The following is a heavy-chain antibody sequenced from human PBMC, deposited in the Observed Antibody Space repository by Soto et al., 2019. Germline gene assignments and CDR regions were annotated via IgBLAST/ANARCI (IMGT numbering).Heavy chain of an antibody. V-gene: IGHV4-59*01. CDR1: GDSISTFY. CDR2: VYYTGST. J-gene: IGHJ4*02. Sequence: PXETLSLTCTVSGDSISTFYWGWMRQSPGKELDWIGYVYYTGSTNYNPSLKSRVTISVDRSKNQFSLKLTSANAADTAVYYCARGRTVRNYADDSSDYFYFFDYSGQGTQVTVSS. D-gene: IGHD3-22*01. CDR3: ARGRTVRNYADDSSDYFYFFDY.